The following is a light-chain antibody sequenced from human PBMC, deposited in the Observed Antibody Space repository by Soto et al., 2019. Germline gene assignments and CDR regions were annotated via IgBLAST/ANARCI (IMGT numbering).Light chain of an antibody. V-gene: IGKV1-12*01. CDR3: QQGNSFPIT. J-gene: IGKJ5*01. CDR1: QGISSW. CDR2: DAS. Sequence: DTQMTQCPSSVSAXVGVRDTITCRASQGISSWLAWYQQKPGKVPKLLIYDASSLQSGVPSRFSGSGSGTDFTLTISSLQPEDFATYYCQQGNSFPITFGQGTRLEIK.